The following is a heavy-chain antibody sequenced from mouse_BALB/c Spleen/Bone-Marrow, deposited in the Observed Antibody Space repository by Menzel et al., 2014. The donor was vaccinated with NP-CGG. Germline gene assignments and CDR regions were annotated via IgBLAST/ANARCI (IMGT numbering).Heavy chain of an antibody. J-gene: IGHJ2*01. V-gene: IGHV1S81*02. CDR1: GYTFTSYY. Sequence: VQLQQSGAELVKPGASVKLSCKASGYTFTSYYMYWVKQRPGQGLEWIGEINPSNGGTNFNGKFKSKATLTVDKSSSTAYMQLSSLTSEDSAVYYCTRYGNYYFDYWGQGTTLTVSS. CDR3: TRYGNYYFDY. CDR2: INPSNGGT. D-gene: IGHD2-1*01.